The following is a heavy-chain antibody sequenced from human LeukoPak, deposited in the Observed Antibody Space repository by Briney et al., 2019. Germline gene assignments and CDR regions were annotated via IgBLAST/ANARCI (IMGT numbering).Heavy chain of an antibody. CDR1: AGSISSYY. CDR2: IYYSGST. V-gene: IGHV4-59*01. D-gene: IGHD5-24*01. J-gene: IGHJ4*02. CDR3: ARAPGGQPHNYYFDY. Sequence: PSETLSLTCTVSAGSISSYYWSWIRQPPGKGLEWIGYIYYSGSTNCNPSLKSRVTISVDTSKNQFSLKLSTVTAADTAVYYCARAPGGQPHNYYFDYWGQGTLVTVSS.